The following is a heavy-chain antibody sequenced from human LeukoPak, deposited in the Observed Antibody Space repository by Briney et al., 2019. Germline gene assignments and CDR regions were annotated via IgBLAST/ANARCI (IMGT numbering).Heavy chain of an antibody. CDR3: ARVNYGSGSYYRVGYYYYYMDV. D-gene: IGHD3-10*01. CDR2: IYYSGST. V-gene: IGHV4-59*01. Sequence: SETLSLTCTVSGGSISSYYWSWIRQPPGKGLEWIGYIYYSGSTNYNPSLKSRVTISVDTSKNQFSLKLSSVTAADTAVYYCARVNYGSGSYYRVGYYYYYMDVWGKGTTVTVSS. CDR1: GGSISSYY. J-gene: IGHJ6*03.